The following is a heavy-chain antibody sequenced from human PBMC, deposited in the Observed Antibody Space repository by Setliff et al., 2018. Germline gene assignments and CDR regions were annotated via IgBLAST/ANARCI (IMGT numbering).Heavy chain of an antibody. V-gene: IGHV4-59*01. CDR2: VYSGGSP. CDR1: GDSIIGYY. Sequence: SETLSLTCKVSGDSIIGYYWSWIRQAPGKGLDWIGYVYSGGSPNYSPSFKSRVTMSIDTSKNQFSLKLRSVTAADTAVYYCARLYDNENSGDFRRALFDVWGQGTMVTVSS. J-gene: IGHJ3*01. CDR3: ARLYDNENSGDFRRALFDV. D-gene: IGHD3-22*01.